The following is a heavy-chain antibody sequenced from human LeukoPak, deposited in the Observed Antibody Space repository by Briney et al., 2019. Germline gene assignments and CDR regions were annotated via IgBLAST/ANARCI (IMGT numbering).Heavy chain of an antibody. V-gene: IGHV4-59*01. CDR2: IYYSGST. Sequence: PSETLSLTCTVSGGSISSDYWSWIRQPPGKGLEWIGYIYYSGSTNYNPSLKSRVTISVDTSKNQFSLKLSSVTAADTAVYYCARGQALYYDILTGYPLFDYWGQGTLVTVSS. CDR1: GGSISSDY. J-gene: IGHJ4*01. D-gene: IGHD3-9*01. CDR3: ARGQALYYDILTGYPLFDY.